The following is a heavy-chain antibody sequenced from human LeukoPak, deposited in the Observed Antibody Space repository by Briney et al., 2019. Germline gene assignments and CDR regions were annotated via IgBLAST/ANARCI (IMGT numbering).Heavy chain of an antibody. V-gene: IGHV4-38-2*02. CDR3: AREPYSGGLFDY. Sequence: SETLSLTCTISMYSISSGYYWGWIRQSPGKGLEWIGTIFHSGGTFYSPSLKNRVSISVDTSKNQFSLKLSSVTAADTAVYYCAREPYSGGLFDYWGQGTLVTVSS. CDR2: IFHSGGT. CDR1: MYSISSGYY. J-gene: IGHJ4*02. D-gene: IGHD1-26*01.